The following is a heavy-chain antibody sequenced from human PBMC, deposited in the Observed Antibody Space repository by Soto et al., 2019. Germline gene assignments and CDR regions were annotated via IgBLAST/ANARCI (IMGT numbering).Heavy chain of an antibody. J-gene: IGHJ6*02. D-gene: IGHD5-12*01. CDR3: ARRYSAYGVGALED. Sequence: QVQLQQSGPGLVNPSQTLSLTCAISGDSVPSNSAAWNWIRQSPSRGLEWLGRTYYRSKWSNDYAASVKSRISINPDTSKNQFSLHLNSVTPEDTAVYYCARRYSAYGVGALEDWGQGTTVTVSS. CDR1: GDSVPSNSAA. V-gene: IGHV6-1*01. CDR2: TYYRSKWSN.